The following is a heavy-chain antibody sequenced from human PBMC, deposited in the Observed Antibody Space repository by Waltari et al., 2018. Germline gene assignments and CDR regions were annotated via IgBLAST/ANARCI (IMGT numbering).Heavy chain of an antibody. V-gene: IGHV4-59*01. Sequence: QVQLQKSGPGLVKPSETLSLTCTVSGGSISSYYWSWIRPHPGKGLEWLGYIYYSGRTNYNPSRKSRVTISVDTSKNQFCLKLSSVTAAETAVYYCARDRGGTTFGAFDIWGQGTMVTVSS. J-gene: IGHJ3*02. CDR2: IYYSGRT. D-gene: IGHD1-1*01. CDR3: ARDRGGTTFGAFDI. CDR1: GGSISSYY.